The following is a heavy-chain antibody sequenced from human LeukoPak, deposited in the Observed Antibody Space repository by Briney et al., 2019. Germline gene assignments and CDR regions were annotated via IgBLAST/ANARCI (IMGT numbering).Heavy chain of an antibody. D-gene: IGHD6-13*01. Sequence: SETLSLTCAVYGGSFSGYYWSWIRQPPGKGQEWLGVINHSGSTNYNPSLKSRVTISVDTSKNQFSLKLSSVTAADTAVYYCARGRDGMAAAGTCFDYWGQGTLVTVSS. CDR1: GGSFSGYY. V-gene: IGHV4-34*01. J-gene: IGHJ4*02. CDR3: ARGRDGMAAAGTCFDY. CDR2: INHSGST.